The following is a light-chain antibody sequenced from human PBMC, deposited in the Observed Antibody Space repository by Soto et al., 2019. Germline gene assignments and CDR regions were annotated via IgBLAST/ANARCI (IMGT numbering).Light chain of an antibody. CDR3: QQYNNWPRT. CDR2: GAS. V-gene: IGKV3-15*01. J-gene: IGKJ1*01. CDR1: QSVSNN. Sequence: EIVMTHSPATLSVSTGERATLSCRASQSVSNNLAWYQQKTGQAHRLLIYGASTRATAIPARFSGSGSGTEFTLTINSLQSEDFAVYYCQQYNNWPRTFGQGTKVDIK.